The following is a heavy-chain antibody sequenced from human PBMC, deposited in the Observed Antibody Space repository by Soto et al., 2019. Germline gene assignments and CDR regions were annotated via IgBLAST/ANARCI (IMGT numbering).Heavy chain of an antibody. Sequence: PSVPLSLTCTVAGGSISSSIYYWGWIRQPPGKGLEWIGSIYYSGSTYYNPSLKSRVTISVDTSKNQFSLKLSSVTAADTAVYYCRYFDWFEQDLVFDYWGQGTLVTVSS. CDR3: RYFDWFEQDLVFDY. CDR1: GGSISSSIYY. J-gene: IGHJ4*02. V-gene: IGHV4-39*01. D-gene: IGHD3-9*01. CDR2: IYYSGST.